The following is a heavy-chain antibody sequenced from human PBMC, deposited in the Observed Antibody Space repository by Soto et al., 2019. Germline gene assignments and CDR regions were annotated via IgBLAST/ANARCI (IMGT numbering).Heavy chain of an antibody. V-gene: IGHV2-5*01. CDR2: IYWNDDK. Sequence: QITLKESGPTLVKPTQPLTLTCTFSGFSLSTSGLGVGWIRQPPGKALEWLALIYWNDDKRYSPSLKARLTITKDTSKNQVVLTMANMCPVDTATYYCARRPSGWYLFDYWGQGTLVTVSS. CDR1: GFSLSTSGLG. D-gene: IGHD6-19*01. J-gene: IGHJ4*02. CDR3: ARRPSGWYLFDY.